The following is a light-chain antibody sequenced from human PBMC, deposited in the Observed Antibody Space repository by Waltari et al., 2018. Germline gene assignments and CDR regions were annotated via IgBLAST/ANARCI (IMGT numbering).Light chain of an antibody. CDR2: EVS. Sequence: QSALTQPPSASGSPGQSVTIPCTGTSSDVGAYNYLSWYQQPPDKAPQLTIFEVSQRPSGVPDRFSGSKSGNTASLTVSGLQAEDEADYYCFSYAGSNNLVFGGGTKLTVL. J-gene: IGLJ2*01. CDR3: FSYAGSNNLV. CDR1: SSDVGAYNY. V-gene: IGLV2-8*01.